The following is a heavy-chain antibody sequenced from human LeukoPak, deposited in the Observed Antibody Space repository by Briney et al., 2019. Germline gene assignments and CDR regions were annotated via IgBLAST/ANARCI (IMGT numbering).Heavy chain of an antibody. V-gene: IGHV3-23*01. D-gene: IGHD2-8*01. Sequence: GGSLRLSRATSGFPFSDFSMSWVRQAPGKGLEWISTTNSGGTSTYYAESVKGRFTISRDNSKNTLYLQMSSLRVEDTAVCYCAKQSYARSLGEGGPGTLVSVSS. CDR1: GFPFSDFS. CDR2: TNSGGTST. J-gene: IGHJ4*02. CDR3: AKQSYARSLGE.